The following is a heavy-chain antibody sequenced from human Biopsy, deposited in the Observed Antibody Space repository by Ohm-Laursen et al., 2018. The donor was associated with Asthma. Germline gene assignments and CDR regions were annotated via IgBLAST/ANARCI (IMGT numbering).Heavy chain of an antibody. D-gene: IGHD2-2*01. V-gene: IGHV3-9*01. CDR1: GFTFDDYA. Sequence: SLRLSCAASGFTFDDYAMHWVWQAPGKGLEWVSGISWNSGSIGYADSVKGRFTISRDNAKNSLYLQMNSLRSEDTAVYYCARKAGSCISRTCYSLDFWGQGTLVTVSS. CDR3: ARKAGSCISRTCYSLDF. CDR2: ISWNSGSI. J-gene: IGHJ4*02.